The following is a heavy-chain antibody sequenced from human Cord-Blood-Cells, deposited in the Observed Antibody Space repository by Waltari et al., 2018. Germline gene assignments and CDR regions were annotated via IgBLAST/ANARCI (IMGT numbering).Heavy chain of an antibody. V-gene: IGHV3-23*04. CDR2: LRGSGGST. CDR3: AKDQDIMGRLTGTDY. D-gene: IGHD1-20*01. J-gene: IGHJ4*02. Sequence: EVQLVESGGGLVQPGGSLRLSCAASGFTFSSYAMSWVRQAPGKGLEWVSALRGSGGSTYYADSGKGRFTISRDNSKNTLYLQMNSLRAEDTAVYYCAKDQDIMGRLTGTDYWGQGTLVTVSS. CDR1: GFTFSSYA.